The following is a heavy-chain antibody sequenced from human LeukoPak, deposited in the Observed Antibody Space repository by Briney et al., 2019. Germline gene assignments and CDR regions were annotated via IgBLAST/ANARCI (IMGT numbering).Heavy chain of an antibody. J-gene: IGHJ3*02. CDR2: IYYGST. CDR1: GGSISSSGYY. CDR3: AKSNGYGLVDI. V-gene: IGHV4-39*07. Sequence: PSKTLSLTCTVSGGSISSSGYYWGWIRQPPGKGLEWIGSIYYGSTYYNPSLKSRVTISVDTSRNQFSLKLNSVTAADTAVYYCAKSNGYGLVDIWGQGTMVTVSS. D-gene: IGHD3-10*01.